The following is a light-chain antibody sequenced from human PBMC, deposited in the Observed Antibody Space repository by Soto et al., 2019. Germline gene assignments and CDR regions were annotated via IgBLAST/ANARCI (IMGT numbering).Light chain of an antibody. Sequence: EIVLTQSPATLSLSPGERATLSCRASQSITTYLDWFQRKPGQAPRLLIYGAFNRATGIPARFSGSGSGTDFTLTISSLEPEDFAVYYCQQRSNWPRTFGQGTKVEV. J-gene: IGKJ1*01. CDR3: QQRSNWPRT. V-gene: IGKV3-11*01. CDR1: QSITTY. CDR2: GAF.